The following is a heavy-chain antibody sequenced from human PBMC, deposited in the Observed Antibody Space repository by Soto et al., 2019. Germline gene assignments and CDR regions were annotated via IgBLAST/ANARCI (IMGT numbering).Heavy chain of an antibody. V-gene: IGHV4-39*01. Sequence: QLQLQESGPGLVKPSETLSLTCTVSGGSISSSSYYWGWIRQPPGKGLEWIGSIYYSGSTYYNPSLKSRVTISVDTSKNQFSLKLSSVTAADTAVYYCEYSSGLLPLFDYWGQGTLVTVSS. D-gene: IGHD6-25*01. CDR2: IYYSGST. CDR1: GGSISSSSYY. J-gene: IGHJ4*02. CDR3: EYSSGLLPLFDY.